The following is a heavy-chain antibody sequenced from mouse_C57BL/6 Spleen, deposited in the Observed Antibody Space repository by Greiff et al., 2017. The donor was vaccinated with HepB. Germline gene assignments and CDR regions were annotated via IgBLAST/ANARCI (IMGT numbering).Heavy chain of an antibody. Sequence: EVKLMESGPGLVKPSQSLSLTCSVTGYSITSGYYWNWIRQFPGNKLEWMGYISYDGSNNYNPSLKNRISITRDTSKNQFFLKLNSVTTEDTATYYCAAVYYDYDYYAMDYWGQGTSVTVSS. CDR2: ISYDGSN. CDR3: AAVYYDYDYYAMDY. J-gene: IGHJ4*01. V-gene: IGHV3-6*01. CDR1: GYSITSGYY. D-gene: IGHD2-4*01.